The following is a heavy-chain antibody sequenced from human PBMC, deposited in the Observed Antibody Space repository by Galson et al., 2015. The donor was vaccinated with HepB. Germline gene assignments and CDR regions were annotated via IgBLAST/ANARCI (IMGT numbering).Heavy chain of an antibody. D-gene: IGHD4-17*01. CDR1: GFSFSSYW. CDR3: AREGYGRGFDY. V-gene: IGHV3-7*03. Sequence: SLRLSCAASGFSFSSYWMNWVRQAPGKGLEWVANIKQDGSEKYYVGSVRGRFTISRDNAKNSLSLQMNSLRAEDTAVYYCAREGYGRGFDYWGQGTLVTVSS. J-gene: IGHJ4*02. CDR2: IKQDGSEK.